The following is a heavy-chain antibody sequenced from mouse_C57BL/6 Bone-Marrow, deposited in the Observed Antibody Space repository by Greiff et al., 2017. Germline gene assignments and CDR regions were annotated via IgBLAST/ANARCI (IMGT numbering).Heavy chain of an antibody. J-gene: IGHJ1*03. D-gene: IGHD1-1*01. Sequence: EVMLVESGGGLVKPGGSLKLSCAASGFTFSSYTMSWVRQTPEKRLEWVATISGGGGNTYYPDSVKGRFTISRDNDKNTLYLQMSSLSSYDTALYCCAIPPVGAHWYFDVWGTGTTVTVSS. CDR1: GFTFSSYT. V-gene: IGHV5-9*01. CDR2: ISGGGGNT. CDR3: AIPPVGAHWYFDV.